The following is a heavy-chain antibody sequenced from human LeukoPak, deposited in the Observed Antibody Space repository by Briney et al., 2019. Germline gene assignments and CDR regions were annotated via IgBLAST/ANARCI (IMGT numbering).Heavy chain of an antibody. CDR3: ARVGYYYGSGSYYGY. V-gene: IGHV1-46*01. Sequence: GASVKVSCKASGYTFTNYYMHWVRQVPGQGLEWMGIINPSGGSTNYAQKLQGRVTMTTDTSTSTAYMELRSLRSDDTAVYYCARVGYYYGSGSYYGYWGQGTLVTVSS. CDR1: GYTFTNYY. CDR2: INPSGGST. J-gene: IGHJ4*02. D-gene: IGHD3-10*01.